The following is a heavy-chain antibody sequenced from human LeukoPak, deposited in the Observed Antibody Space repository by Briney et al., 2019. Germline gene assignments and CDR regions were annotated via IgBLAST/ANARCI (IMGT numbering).Heavy chain of an antibody. CDR3: ASDLVRSGEYWFDP. D-gene: IGHD6-25*01. CDR2: ISSSSSTI. V-gene: IGHV3-48*04. J-gene: IGHJ5*02. Sequence: PGGSLRLSCAASGFTFSSYSMNWVRQAPGKGLEWVSYISSSSSTIYYADSVKGRFTISRDNAKNSLYLQMNSLRAEDTAVYYCASDLVRSGEYWFDPWGQGTLVTVSS. CDR1: GFTFSSYS.